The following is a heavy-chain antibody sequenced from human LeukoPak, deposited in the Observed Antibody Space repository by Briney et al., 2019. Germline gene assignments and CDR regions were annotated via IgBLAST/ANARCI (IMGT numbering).Heavy chain of an antibody. J-gene: IGHJ4*02. Sequence: SEILSLTCSVSGGSMNSYYWSWIRQSPGKGLEWIGYIYNSGSTNYNPSLQSRVTISVDTSKNQFSLKLYSVTAADTAVYYCARVMVGVRGLHFDDWGQGTLVTVSS. V-gene: IGHV4-59*01. CDR2: IYNSGST. CDR3: ARVMVGVRGLHFDD. CDR1: GGSMNSYY. D-gene: IGHD3-10*01.